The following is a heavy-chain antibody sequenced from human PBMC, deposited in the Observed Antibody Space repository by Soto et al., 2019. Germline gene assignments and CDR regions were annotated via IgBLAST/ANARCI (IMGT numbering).Heavy chain of an antibody. D-gene: IGHD4-17*01. CDR3: ARGFPYGDYYFDY. V-gene: IGHV3-30-3*01. CDR2: ISYDGSNK. Sequence: GGSLRLSCAASGFTFSSYAMHWVRQAPGKGLEWVAVISYDGSNKYYADSVKGRFTISRDNSKNTLYLQMNSLRAEDTAVYYCARGFPYGDYYFDYWGQGTLVTVSS. J-gene: IGHJ4*02. CDR1: GFTFSSYA.